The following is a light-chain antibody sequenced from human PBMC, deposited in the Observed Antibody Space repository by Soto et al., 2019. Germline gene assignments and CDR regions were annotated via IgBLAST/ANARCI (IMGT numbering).Light chain of an antibody. CDR3: SSYTGSSTLAL. V-gene: IGLV2-14*01. Sequence: QSVLTQPASVSGSPGQSVTISCTGTTXDVGGYISVSWYQQHPGKAPKLMIYEVSNRPSGVSNRFSGSKSGDTASLTISGLQAEDEADYYCSSYTGSSTLALFGSGTKATVL. J-gene: IGLJ1*01. CDR1: TXDVGGYIS. CDR2: EVS.